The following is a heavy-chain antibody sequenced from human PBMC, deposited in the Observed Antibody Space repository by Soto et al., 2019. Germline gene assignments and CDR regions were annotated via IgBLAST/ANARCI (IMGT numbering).Heavy chain of an antibody. Sequence: AESLKISCKGSGYSFTSYWISGVRQMPGKGLEWMGRIDPSDSYTNYSPSFQGHVTISADKSISTAYLQWSSLKASDTAMYYCARGAFNYYYGMDVWGQGTTVTVSS. V-gene: IGHV5-10-1*01. CDR1: GYSFTSYW. CDR2: IDPSDSYT. J-gene: IGHJ6*02. CDR3: ARGAFNYYYGMDV.